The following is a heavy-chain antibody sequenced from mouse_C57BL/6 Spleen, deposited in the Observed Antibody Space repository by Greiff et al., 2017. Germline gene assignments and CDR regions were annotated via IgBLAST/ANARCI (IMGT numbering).Heavy chain of an antibody. Sequence: QVQLQQSGAELVMPGASVKLSCKASGYTFTSYWMHWVKQRPGQGLEWIGEIDPSDSYTNYNQKFKGKSTLTVDKSSSTAYMQLSSLTSEDSAVYYCARGGYDGYYGYWGQGTTLTVSS. CDR1: GYTFTSYW. CDR3: ARGGYDGYYGY. CDR2: IDPSDSYT. D-gene: IGHD2-3*01. V-gene: IGHV1-69*01. J-gene: IGHJ2*01.